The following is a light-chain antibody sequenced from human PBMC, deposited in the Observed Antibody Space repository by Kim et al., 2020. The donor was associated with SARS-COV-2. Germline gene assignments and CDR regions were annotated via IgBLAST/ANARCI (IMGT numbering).Light chain of an antibody. J-gene: IGKJ4*01. CDR2: AAS. CDR3: QQGYRALT. V-gene: IGKV1-39*01. Sequence: CASVGDRVTITCRASQSISTYLNWYQQKPGKAPTLLIYAASILQSGVPSRFSGRASGTDFTLTINSLQPEDFATYYCQQGYRALTFGGGTKVDIK. CDR1: QSISTY.